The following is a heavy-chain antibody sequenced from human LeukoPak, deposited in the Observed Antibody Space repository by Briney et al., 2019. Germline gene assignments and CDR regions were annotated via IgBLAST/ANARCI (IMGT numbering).Heavy chain of an antibody. CDR2: INPNSGAT. V-gene: IGHV1-2*02. Sequence: GASVKVSCKTSGYTFTGYFMHWVRQAPGQGLEWMGLINPNSGATHYAQKFQGRVTMTRDTSISTAYMELSGLRSDDTAVYYCAREDNSISDYWGQGTLVTVSS. D-gene: IGHD2/OR15-2a*01. CDR3: AREDNSISDY. CDR1: GYTFTGYF. J-gene: IGHJ4*02.